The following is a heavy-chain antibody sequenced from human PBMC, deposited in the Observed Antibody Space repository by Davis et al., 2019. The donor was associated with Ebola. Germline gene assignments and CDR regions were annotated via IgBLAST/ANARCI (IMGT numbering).Heavy chain of an antibody. Sequence: PGGSLRLSCEVSGFTFSDYYMSWIRQAPGKGLEWIAYIGPSGNSFYCADSVKGRFTISRDNAKNSLYLQMNSLRAEDTAVYYCARGPREYAARTDFFDYWGQGTLVTVSS. CDR3: ARGPREYAARTDFFDY. CDR2: IGPSGNSF. V-gene: IGHV3-11*04. J-gene: IGHJ4*02. D-gene: IGHD2-8*01. CDR1: GFTFSDYY.